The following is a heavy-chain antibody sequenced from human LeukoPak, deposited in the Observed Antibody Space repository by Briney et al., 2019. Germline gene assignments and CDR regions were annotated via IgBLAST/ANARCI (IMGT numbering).Heavy chain of an antibody. CDR1: GYTFTGYY. CDR3: AKDIDYYGSGSPGMDV. V-gene: IGHV3-30*18. J-gene: IGHJ6*02. D-gene: IGHD3-10*01. Sequence: SCKASGYTFTGYYMHWVRQAPGKGLEWVAVISYDGSNKYYADSVKGRFTISRDNSKNTLYLQMNSLRAEDTAVYYCAKDIDYYGSGSPGMDVWGQGTTVTVSS. CDR2: ISYDGSNK.